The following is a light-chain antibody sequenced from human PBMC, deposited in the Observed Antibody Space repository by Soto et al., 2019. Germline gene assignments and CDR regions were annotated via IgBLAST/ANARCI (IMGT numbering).Light chain of an antibody. Sequence: EIVLTQSPGTLSLSPGEGATLSYRASQTVSRNYLAWYQQKPGQAPRLLIYGASSRATGIPDRFSGSGSGTDFTLTISRLEPEDFAVYFCQQYGGSPPYTFGQGTKLDIK. CDR3: QQYGGSPPYT. CDR2: GAS. V-gene: IGKV3-20*01. J-gene: IGKJ2*01. CDR1: QTVSRNY.